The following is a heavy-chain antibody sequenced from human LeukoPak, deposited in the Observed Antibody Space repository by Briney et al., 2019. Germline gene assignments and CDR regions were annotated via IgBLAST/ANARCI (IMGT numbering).Heavy chain of an antibody. J-gene: IGHJ4*02. D-gene: IGHD3-10*01. CDR3: ARVKHYYGSGSYFSFDY. V-gene: IGHV4-30-2*01. CDR2: IYHSGST. CDR1: GGSISSGGDS. Sequence: PSQTLSLTCAVSGGSISSGGDSWSWIRQPPGKGLEWIGYIYHSGSTYYNPSLKSRVTISVDRSKNQFSLKLSSVTAADTAVYYCARVKHYYGSGSYFSFDYWGQGTLVTVSS.